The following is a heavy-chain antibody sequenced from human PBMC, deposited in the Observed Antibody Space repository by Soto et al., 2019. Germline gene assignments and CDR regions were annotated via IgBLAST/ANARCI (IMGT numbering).Heavy chain of an antibody. CDR2: MNPNSGNT. CDR1: GYTFTSYD. J-gene: IGHJ6*02. CDR3: ARETIIMVRGVIGGYYYYYGMDV. D-gene: IGHD3-10*01. V-gene: IGHV1-8*01. Sequence: QVQLVQSGAEVKKPGASVKVSCKASGYTFTSYDINWVRQATGQGLEWMRWMNPNSGNTGYAQKFQGRVTMTRNTSISTAYMELSSLRSEDTAAYYCARETIIMVRGVIGGYYYYYGMDVWGPGTTVTVSS.